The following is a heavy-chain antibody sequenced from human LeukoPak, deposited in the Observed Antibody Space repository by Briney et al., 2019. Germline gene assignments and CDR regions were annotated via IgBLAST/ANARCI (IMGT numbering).Heavy chain of an antibody. D-gene: IGHD2-15*01. CDR2: INPNSGGT. V-gene: IGHV1-2*04. CDR3: PREYRSGGSCYFERFDY. CDR1: GYTFTGYY. J-gene: IGHJ4*02. Sequence: GASLKSSCKASGYTFTGYYTPWVRQAPRQGRERMGWINPNSGGTNYAQKFQGWVTMTRDTSISTAYMELSRLRSDDTAVYVCPREYRSGGSCYFERFDYWRQGPRVSVST.